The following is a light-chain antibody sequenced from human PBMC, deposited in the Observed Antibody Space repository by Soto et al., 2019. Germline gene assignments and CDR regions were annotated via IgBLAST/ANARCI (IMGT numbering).Light chain of an antibody. CDR1: QSVSSK. V-gene: IGKV3-15*01. Sequence: EIVLTQSPGTLSVSPGERETISCRASQSVSSKLAWYQQKPGQAPRLLFYGASTGATGIPARFSGSGSETEFTLSISSLQSEDFAVYYCQQYNNWPGTFGQGTKVDIK. CDR2: GAS. J-gene: IGKJ1*01. CDR3: QQYNNWPGT.